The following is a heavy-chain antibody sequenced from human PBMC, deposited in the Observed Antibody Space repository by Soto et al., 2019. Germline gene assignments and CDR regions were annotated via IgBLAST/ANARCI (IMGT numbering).Heavy chain of an antibody. CDR1: GGSISSTNW. Sequence: SETLSLTCAVSGGSISSTNWWSWVRQPPGKGLEWIGQIYHSGNTNYNPSLKSRVTISVDTSNNQFSLKLSSVTAADTAVYYCASGQQLVRNYWGQGTLVTVSS. CDR3: ASGQQLVRNY. V-gene: IGHV4-4*02. CDR2: IYHSGNT. D-gene: IGHD6-13*01. J-gene: IGHJ4*02.